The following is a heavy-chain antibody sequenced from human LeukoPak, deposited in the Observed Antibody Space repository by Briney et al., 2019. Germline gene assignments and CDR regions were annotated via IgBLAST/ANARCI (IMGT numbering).Heavy chain of an antibody. CDR2: INHSGST. Sequence: PSETLSLTCAVYGGSFSGYYWSWIRQPPGKGLEWIGEINHSGSTNYNPSLKSRVTISVDTSKNQFSLKLSSVTAADTAVYYCAGSLPHIAVADTDYWGQGTLVTVSS. CDR3: AGSLPHIAVADTDY. CDR1: GGSFSGYY. V-gene: IGHV4-34*01. D-gene: IGHD6-19*01. J-gene: IGHJ4*02.